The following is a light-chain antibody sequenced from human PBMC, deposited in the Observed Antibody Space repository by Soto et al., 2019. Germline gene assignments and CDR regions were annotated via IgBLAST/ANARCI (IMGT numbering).Light chain of an antibody. Sequence: EIVMPHSPATLSVSPGERATLSCRASQSVSSNLAWYQQKPGQAPRLLIYGASTRATGIPARFSGSGSGTEFTLTISSLQSEDFAVYYCQQYNNWPRTFGQGTKVDIK. CDR2: GAS. CDR3: QQYNNWPRT. CDR1: QSVSSN. V-gene: IGKV3-15*01. J-gene: IGKJ1*01.